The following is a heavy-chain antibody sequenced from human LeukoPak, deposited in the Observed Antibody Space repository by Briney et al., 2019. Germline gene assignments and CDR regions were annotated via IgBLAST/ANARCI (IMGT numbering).Heavy chain of an antibody. CDR1: GFTFSAYW. CDR2: IKQDGSEK. J-gene: IGHJ4*02. CDR3: AKGSPVSATIDY. Sequence: GGSLRLSCAASGFTFSAYWMTWVRQAPGKGLEWVANIKQDGSEKYYVDSVKGRFTISRDNAKNSLYLQMNSLRAEDTAVYYCAKGSPVSATIDYWGQGTLVTVSS. D-gene: IGHD5-12*01. V-gene: IGHV3-7*01.